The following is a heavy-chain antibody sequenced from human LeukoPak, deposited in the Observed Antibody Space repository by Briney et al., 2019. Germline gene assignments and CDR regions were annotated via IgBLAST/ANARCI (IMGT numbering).Heavy chain of an antibody. CDR3: AKQLRLWSGSSASDPFDS. Sequence: SGASLKISCKGSGYSFTTYWIGWVRQMPGKGLELMGIIYPDDSETRYSPSFQGQVTISADKSITTAYLQWSSLKASDTAMYYCAKQLRLWSGSSASDPFDSWGQGTLVTVSS. D-gene: IGHD2-2*01. CDR2: IYPDDSET. CDR1: GYSFTTYW. V-gene: IGHV5-51*01. J-gene: IGHJ4*02.